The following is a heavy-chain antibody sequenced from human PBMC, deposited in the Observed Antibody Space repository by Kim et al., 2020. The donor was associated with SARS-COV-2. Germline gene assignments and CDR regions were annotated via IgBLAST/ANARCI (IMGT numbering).Heavy chain of an antibody. V-gene: IGHV3-23*01. J-gene: IGHJ4*01. CDR3: AKGVGYGGGRLTFDN. CDR1: GFTFVNYA. D-gene: IGHD3-16*01. CDR2: ISGGDGSR. Sequence: GGSLRLSCAASGFTFVNYAMTWVRLAPGKGLEWVSGISGGDGSRSYADSVKGRFTISRDNSKNTLFLQMNSLRVEDTALYYCAKGVGYGGGRLTFDNWG.